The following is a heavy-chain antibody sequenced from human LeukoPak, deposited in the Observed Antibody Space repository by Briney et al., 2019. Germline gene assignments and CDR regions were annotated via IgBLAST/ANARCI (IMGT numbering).Heavy chain of an antibody. CDR3: ASVGYSSGWHYLDY. CDR2: IIPIFGTA. J-gene: IGHJ4*02. D-gene: IGHD6-19*01. V-gene: IGHV1-69*06. Sequence: SVKVSCKASGGTFSSYAISWVRQAPGQGLEWMGGIIPIFGTANYTQKFQGRVTITADKSTSTAYMELSSLRSEDTAVYYCASVGYSSGWHYLDYWGQGTLVTVSS. CDR1: GGTFSSYA.